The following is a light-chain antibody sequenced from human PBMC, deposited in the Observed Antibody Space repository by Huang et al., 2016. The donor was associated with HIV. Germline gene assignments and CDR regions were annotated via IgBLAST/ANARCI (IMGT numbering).Light chain of an antibody. V-gene: IGKV2-30*01. CDR2: KLS. CDR1: QSLVYSDGNIY. J-gene: IGKJ1*01. CDR3: MQASHGAGT. Sequence: DVLLTQSPLSLPVTLGQPAFITCKSNQSLVYSDGNIYLNWFHQRPGHSPRRLIYKLSNRDSGVPDRFSAGGSGTDFTLWISEVEAEDVGDYYGMQASHGAGTFGQGTRVDIK.